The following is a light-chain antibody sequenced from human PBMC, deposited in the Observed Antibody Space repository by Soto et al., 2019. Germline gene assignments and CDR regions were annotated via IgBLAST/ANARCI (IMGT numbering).Light chain of an antibody. CDR3: QQSYSTLWT. CDR2: AAS. J-gene: IGKJ1*01. Sequence: DIQMTQSPSSLSASVGDRVTITCRASQSISSYLNWYQQKPGKATKLLIYAASSLQSGVQSRFSGSGSGTDFTLTISSLQPADFATYYCQQSYSTLWTFGQGTKVEIK. V-gene: IGKV1-39*01. CDR1: QSISSY.